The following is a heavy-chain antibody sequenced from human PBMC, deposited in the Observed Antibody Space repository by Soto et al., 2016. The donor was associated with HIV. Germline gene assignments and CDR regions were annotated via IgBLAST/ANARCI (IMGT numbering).Heavy chain of an antibody. Sequence: EVQLVESGGGLVQPGGSLRLSCAASGFTFSSYSMNWVRQAPGKGLEWVSYISSSSSTIYYADSVKGRFTISRDNAKNSLYLQMNSLRAEDTAVYYCARDGVGGGDPGLFDYVGPREPWSPSPQ. CDR1: GFTFSSYS. D-gene: IGHD2-21*02. CDR2: ISSSSSTI. V-gene: IGHV3-48*01. J-gene: IGHJ4*01. CDR3: ARDGVGGGDPGLFDY.